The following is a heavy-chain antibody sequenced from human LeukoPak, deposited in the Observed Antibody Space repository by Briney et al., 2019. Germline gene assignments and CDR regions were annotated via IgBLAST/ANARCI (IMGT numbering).Heavy chain of an antibody. CDR3: AREEEDYYASGTYYFDF. J-gene: IGHJ4*02. V-gene: IGHV3-21*01. D-gene: IGHD3-10*01. CDR1: VFTFTTYS. CDR2: ISSTSDYI. Sequence: GGSLRLYCAASVFTFTTYSMNWVRQAPGKGLEWVSSISSTSDYIYYADSLKGRFTISRDNAKNSLYLQMNSLRAEDTAVYYCAREEEDYYASGTYYFDFWGQGTLITVSS.